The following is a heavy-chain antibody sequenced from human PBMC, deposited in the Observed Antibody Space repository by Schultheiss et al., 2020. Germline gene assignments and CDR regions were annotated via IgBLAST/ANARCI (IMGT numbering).Heavy chain of an antibody. Sequence: GGSLRLSCAASGFTFSDYYMSWIRQAPGKGLEWVSYISSSSSTIYYADSVKGRFTISRDNAKNSLYLQMNSLRDEDTAVYYCARVRCSGGSCYWGFDYWGQGTLVTVSS. V-gene: IGHV3-11*04. CDR1: GFTFSDYY. J-gene: IGHJ4*02. CDR3: ARVRCSGGSCYWGFDY. CDR2: ISSSSSTI. D-gene: IGHD2-15*01.